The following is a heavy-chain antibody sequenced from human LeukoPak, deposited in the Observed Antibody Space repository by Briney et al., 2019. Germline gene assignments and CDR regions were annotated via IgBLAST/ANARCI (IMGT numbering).Heavy chain of an antibody. CDR1: GFTFSSYS. D-gene: IGHD3-16*02. J-gene: IGHJ4*02. CDR2: IKQIGSEK. Sequence: GRSLRLSCAPSGFTFSSYSMSWVRQAPGEGRGWVANIKQIGSEKYYVDSVKGRFTIPRDNAKNSLYLQMNSLRAEDTAVYYCARHRYYDYVWGSYRFYYFDYWGQGTLVTVSS. CDR3: ARHRYYDYVWGSYRFYYFDY. V-gene: IGHV3-7*01.